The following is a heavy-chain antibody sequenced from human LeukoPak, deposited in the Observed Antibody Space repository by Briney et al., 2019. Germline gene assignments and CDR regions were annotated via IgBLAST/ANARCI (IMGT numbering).Heavy chain of an antibody. CDR3: ARPNITSYYDSRGYDAFDV. V-gene: IGHV5-51*01. D-gene: IGHD3-22*01. Sequence: GESLKISCKGSGYRFNAYWIAWVRHMPGKGLEWMGIIYPDDSDTRYSPSFQGQVTISADKSVRTAYLQWSSLKASDTAMYYCARPNITSYYDSRGYDAFDVWGQGTMVTVSS. CDR2: IYPDDSDT. J-gene: IGHJ3*01. CDR1: GYRFNAYW.